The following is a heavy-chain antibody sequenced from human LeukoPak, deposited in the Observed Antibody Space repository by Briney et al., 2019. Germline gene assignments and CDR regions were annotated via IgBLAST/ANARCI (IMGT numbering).Heavy chain of an antibody. V-gene: IGHV3-23*01. CDR3: AKRYSRSGFDY. CDR2: ISGSDGTT. CDR1: GFTFSSYA. D-gene: IGHD6-13*01. Sequence: GGSLRLSCAASGFTFSSYAMSWVRQAPGKGLEWVSAISGSDGTTYYADSMKGSFTISRDNSKNTVYLQMNRLRAEDTAVYYCAKRYSRSGFDYWGQGTLVTVSS. J-gene: IGHJ4*02.